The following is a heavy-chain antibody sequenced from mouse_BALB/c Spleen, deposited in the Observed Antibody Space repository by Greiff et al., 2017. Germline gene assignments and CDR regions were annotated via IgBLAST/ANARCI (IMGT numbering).Heavy chain of an antibody. CDR1: GYTFTSYW. CDR2: IDPSDSYT. V-gene: IGHV1-69*02. Sequence: VQLQQPGAELVKPGASVKLSCKASGYTFTSYWMHWVKQRPGQGLEWIGEIDPSDSYTNYNQKFKGKATLTVDKSSSTAYMQLSSLTSEDSAVYYCAGVRGSMDYWGQGTSVTVSS. J-gene: IGHJ4*01. CDR3: AGVRGSMDY.